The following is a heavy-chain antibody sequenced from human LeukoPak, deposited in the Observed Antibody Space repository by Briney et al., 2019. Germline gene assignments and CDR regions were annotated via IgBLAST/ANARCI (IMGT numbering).Heavy chain of an antibody. Sequence: SETLSHTCTVSGDSVSNGNYYWSWLRQPPGKALEWIGYIYYTGSTYYNPSLEVRVTISVDTSRNQFSVKLSSVTAADTAVYYCVRSQNYYGSGDYWSQGTLVTASS. CDR2: IYYTGST. J-gene: IGHJ4*02. CDR3: VRSQNYYGSGDY. V-gene: IGHV4-61*01. D-gene: IGHD3-10*01. CDR1: GDSVSNGNYY.